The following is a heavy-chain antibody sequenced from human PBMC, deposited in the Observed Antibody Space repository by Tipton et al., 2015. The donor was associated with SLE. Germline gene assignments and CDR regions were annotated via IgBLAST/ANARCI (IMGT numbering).Heavy chain of an antibody. D-gene: IGHD4-11*01. J-gene: IGHJ6*03. CDR1: GDSISNSNYD. CDR3: ARLPNSIYSHYYYHMDV. CDR2: IYFAGST. V-gene: IGHV4-39*01. Sequence: TLSLTCSVSGDSISNSNYDWAWIRQPPGKGLEWIGSIYFAGSTQYNPSLKSRVTVSLDTSKNQVSLGLTSVTAADTAVYYCARLPNSIYSHYYYHMDVWGKGTTVTVSS.